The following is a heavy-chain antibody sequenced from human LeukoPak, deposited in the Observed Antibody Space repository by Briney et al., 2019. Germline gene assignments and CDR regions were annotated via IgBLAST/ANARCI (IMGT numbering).Heavy chain of an antibody. D-gene: IGHD3-10*01. CDR2: INPNSGGT. Sequence: ASVKVSCKASGYTFTGYYMHWVRQAPGQGLEWMGWINPNSGGTNYAQKFQGRVTMTRDTSISTAYMELSRLRSDDTAVYYCARDRYYGSGSDYNAPIDYWGQGTLVTVSS. V-gene: IGHV1-2*02. CDR1: GYTFTGYY. CDR3: ARDRYYGSGSDYNAPIDY. J-gene: IGHJ4*02.